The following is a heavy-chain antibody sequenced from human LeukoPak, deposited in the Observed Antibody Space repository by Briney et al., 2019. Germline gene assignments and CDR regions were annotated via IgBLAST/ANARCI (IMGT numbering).Heavy chain of an antibody. CDR1: GFTFSSYW. Sequence: GGSLRLSCAASGFTFSSYWMHWVRQAPGKGLVWVSRINTDGSSTSYADSVKGRFTISRDNAKNTLYLQMNSLRAEDTAVYYCATSEYYVLFDYWGQGTLVTVSS. V-gene: IGHV3-74*01. CDR2: INTDGSST. CDR3: ATSEYYVLFDY. D-gene: IGHD3-10*02. J-gene: IGHJ4*02.